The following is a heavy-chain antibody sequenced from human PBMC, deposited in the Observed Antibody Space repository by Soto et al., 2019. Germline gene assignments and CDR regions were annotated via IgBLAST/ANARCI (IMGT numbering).Heavy chain of an antibody. CDR1: GFSFSNAW. CDR3: TKFFSGSYSSFPFDY. CDR2: IKSQTDGGKT. D-gene: IGHD1-26*01. J-gene: IGHJ4*02. Sequence: GVSLRLSCAASGFSFSNAWRSWVRQAPVKERDWVGRIKSQTDGGKTDYAAPVKGRFTISRDDSKNTLYLQMNSMKTEDTAVYYCTKFFSGSYSSFPFDYWGQGTLVTVSS. V-gene: IGHV3-15*01.